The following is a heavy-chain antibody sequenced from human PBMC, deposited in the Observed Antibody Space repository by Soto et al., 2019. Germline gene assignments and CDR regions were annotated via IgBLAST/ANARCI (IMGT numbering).Heavy chain of an antibody. J-gene: IGHJ4*02. D-gene: IGHD3-22*01. CDR2: IYHSGST. CDR1: GGSISSGGYS. CDR3: ARGAKDSSGYPDY. Sequence: SETLSLTCAVSGGSISSGGYSWSWIRQPPGKGLEWIGYIYHSGSTYYNPSLKSRVTIPVDRSKNQFSLKLSSVTAADTAVYYCARGAKDSSGYPDYWGQGTLVTVSS. V-gene: IGHV4-30-2*01.